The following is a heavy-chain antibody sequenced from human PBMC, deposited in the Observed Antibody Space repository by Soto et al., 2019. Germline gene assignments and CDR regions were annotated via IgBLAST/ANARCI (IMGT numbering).Heavy chain of an antibody. CDR1: GYTFTSYG. D-gene: IGHD6-13*01. CDR2: ISAYNGNT. Sequence: WAPVKVSCKASGYTFTSYGISWVRQAPGQGLEWMGWISAYNGNTNYAQKLQGRVTMTTDTSTSTAYMELRSLRSDDTAVYYCARVAAAGTLYGMDVWGQGTTVNVS. J-gene: IGHJ6*02. V-gene: IGHV1-18*04. CDR3: ARVAAAGTLYGMDV.